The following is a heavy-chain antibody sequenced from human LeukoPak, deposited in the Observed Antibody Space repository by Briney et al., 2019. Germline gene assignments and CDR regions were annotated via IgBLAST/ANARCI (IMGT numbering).Heavy chain of an antibody. CDR3: ARADILTGSYILDF. V-gene: IGHV1-2*02. CDR2: INPNSGAT. J-gene: IGHJ4*02. CDR1: GYTFTGFY. Sequence: ASVKVSCKASGYTFTGFYMHWVRLAPGQGLEWMGWINPNSGATNFAQKFQGRVSMTRDTSISTAYMELSRLRSDDTAVYSCARADILTGSYILDFWGQGTLVTVSS. D-gene: IGHD3-9*01.